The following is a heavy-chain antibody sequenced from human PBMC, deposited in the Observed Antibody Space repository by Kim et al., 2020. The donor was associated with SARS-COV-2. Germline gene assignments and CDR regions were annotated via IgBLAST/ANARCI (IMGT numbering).Heavy chain of an antibody. CDR2: ITWNSGNI. CDR1: GFDFYKYA. D-gene: IGHD3-22*01. Sequence: GGSLRLSCAASGFDFYKYAMHWVRQAPGRGLEWVSAITWNSGNIVYAASGEGRFTISRDNGKNSLFLQMNSLRAEDMALYYCAKDIRLHDRNGFYYGAFDIWGQGSMVIISS. V-gene: IGHV3-9*03. CDR3: AKDIRLHDRNGFYYGAFDI. J-gene: IGHJ3*02.